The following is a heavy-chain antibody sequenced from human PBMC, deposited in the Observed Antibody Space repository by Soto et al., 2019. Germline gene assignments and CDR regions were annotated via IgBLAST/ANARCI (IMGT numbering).Heavy chain of an antibody. CDR1: GYTFITYD. Sequence: ASVKVSCKASGYTFITYDINWVRQATGQGLEWMGWMNPSNGNAGYAQKFQGRVTMTRNTSISTAYMELSSLRSDDTAVYFCARRKERSGHNSIESCGQAYLVTGYS. D-gene: IGHD1-1*01. CDR3: ARRKERSGHNSIES. J-gene: IGHJ4*02. CDR2: MNPSNGNA. V-gene: IGHV1-8*01.